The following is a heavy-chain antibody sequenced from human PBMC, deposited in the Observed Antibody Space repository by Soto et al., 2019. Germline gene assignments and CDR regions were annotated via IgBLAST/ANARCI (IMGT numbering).Heavy chain of an antibody. J-gene: IGHJ6*02. V-gene: IGHV1-8*01. CDR3: ARTHSSSRLYYYYGMDV. D-gene: IGHD6-13*01. CDR2: MNPNSGNT. CDR1: GYTFTSYD. Sequence: ASVKVSCKASGYTFTSYDINWVRQGTGQGPEWMGWMNPNSGNTGYAQRSQGRVTMTRNTSISTAYMELSSLRSEDTAVYYCARTHSSSRLYYYYGMDVWGQGTTVTVSS.